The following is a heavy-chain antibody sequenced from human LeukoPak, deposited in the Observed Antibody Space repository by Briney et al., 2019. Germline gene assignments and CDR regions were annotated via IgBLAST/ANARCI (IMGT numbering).Heavy chain of an antibody. CDR3: ARDSERPWNYV. J-gene: IGHJ4*02. D-gene: IGHD1-7*01. Sequence: SETLSLTCTVSGGSISSYYWSWIRQPAGKGLEWIGRIYTSGSTNYNPSLKSRVTISVDRSKNQFSLKLSSVTAADTAVYYCARDSERPWNYVWGQGTLVTVSS. V-gene: IGHV4-4*07. CDR2: IYTSGST. CDR1: GGSISSYY.